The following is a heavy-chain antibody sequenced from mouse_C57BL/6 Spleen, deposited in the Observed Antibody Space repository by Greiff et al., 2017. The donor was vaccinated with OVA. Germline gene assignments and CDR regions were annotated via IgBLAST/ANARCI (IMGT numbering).Heavy chain of an antibody. V-gene: IGHV2-2*01. J-gene: IGHJ4*01. CDR3: ARNPLYYSNPYYYAMDY. D-gene: IGHD2-5*01. Sequence: LQESGPGLVQPSQSLSITCTVSGFSLTSYGVHWVRQSPGKGLEWLGVIWSGGSTDYNAAFISRLSISKDNSKSQVFFKMNSLQADDTAIYYCARNPLYYSNPYYYAMDYWGQGTSVTVSS. CDR2: IWSGGST. CDR1: GFSLTSYG.